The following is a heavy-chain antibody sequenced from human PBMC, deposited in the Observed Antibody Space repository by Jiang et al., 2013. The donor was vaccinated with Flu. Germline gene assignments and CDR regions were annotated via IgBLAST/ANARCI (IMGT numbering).Heavy chain of an antibody. CDR2: INAGNGNT. V-gene: IGHV1-3*01. J-gene: IGHJ6*02. D-gene: IGHD3-10*01. CDR3: ASAITMVRGATAWRYGMDV. CDR1: GYTFTSYA. Sequence: SGAEVKKPGASVKVSCKASGYTFTSYAMHWVRQAPGQRLEWMGWINAGNGNTKYSQKFQGRVTITRDTSASTAYMELSSLRSEDTAVYYCASAITMVRGATAWRYGMDVWGQGTTVTVSS.